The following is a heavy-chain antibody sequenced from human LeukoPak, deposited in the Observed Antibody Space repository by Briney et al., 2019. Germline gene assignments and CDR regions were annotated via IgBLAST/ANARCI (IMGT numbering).Heavy chain of an antibody. Sequence: GGSLRLSCAVSGFTFSNYAMHWVRQAPGKGLEWVAVISCDGGNKYYADSVKGRFTISRDNSKNTLYLQMNSLRAEDTAVYYCARDLGRQYYYDSSGYLLPEGFDPWGQGTLVTVSS. D-gene: IGHD3-22*01. J-gene: IGHJ5*02. V-gene: IGHV3-30*04. CDR1: GFTFSNYA. CDR2: ISCDGGNK. CDR3: ARDLGRQYYYDSSGYLLPEGFDP.